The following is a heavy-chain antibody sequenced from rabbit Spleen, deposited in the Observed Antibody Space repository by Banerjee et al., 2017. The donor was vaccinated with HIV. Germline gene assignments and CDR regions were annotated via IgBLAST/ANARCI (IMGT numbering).Heavy chain of an antibody. Sequence: QQLVESGGGLVKPGASLTLTCTASGFSFSSRYYMYWVRQAPGKGLEWIGCIYSSSTITWYASWAKGRFTISKTSSTTVTLQMTSLTDADTATYFCARDLTGVIGWNFGWWGQGTLVTVS. CDR1: GFSFSSRYY. CDR3: ARDLTGVIGWNFGW. CDR2: IYSSSTIT. J-gene: IGHJ4*01. D-gene: IGHD1-1*01. V-gene: IGHV1S40*01.